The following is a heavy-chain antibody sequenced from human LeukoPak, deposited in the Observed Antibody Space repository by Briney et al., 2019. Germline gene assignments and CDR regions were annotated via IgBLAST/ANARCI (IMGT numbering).Heavy chain of an antibody. Sequence: GGSLRLSCAASGFTFADYAMHWVRQAPGKGLEWVSFISSSSSTIYYADSVEGRFTISRDNAKNSLYLQMNSLRAEDTAVYYCARDSYRVFDYWGQGTLVTVSS. D-gene: IGHD1-26*01. CDR3: ARDSYRVFDY. CDR2: ISSSSSTI. J-gene: IGHJ4*02. V-gene: IGHV3-48*04. CDR1: GFTFADYA.